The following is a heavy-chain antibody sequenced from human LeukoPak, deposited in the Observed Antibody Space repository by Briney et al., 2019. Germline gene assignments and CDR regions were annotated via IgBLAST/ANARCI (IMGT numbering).Heavy chain of an antibody. CDR3: ARGPSGWGSLDY. V-gene: IGHV3-74*03. CDR2: INGDGSTT. CDR1: GFTFSTYW. J-gene: IGHJ4*02. D-gene: IGHD7-27*01. Sequence: PGGSLRLSCTASGFTFSTYWINWVRQSPGKGLVWVALINGDGSTTTHADSVKGRFTISRDNGKNTLYLEMSSLRAEDTAVYYCARGPSGWGSLDYWGQGTLVTVSS.